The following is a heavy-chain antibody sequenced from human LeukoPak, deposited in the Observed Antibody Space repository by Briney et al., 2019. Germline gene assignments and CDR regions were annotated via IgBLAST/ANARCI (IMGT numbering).Heavy chain of an antibody. D-gene: IGHD6-19*01. J-gene: IGHJ6*02. Sequence: PGGSLRLSCAASGFTVSSNYMSWVRQAPGKGLEWDSVIYSGGSTYYADAVKGRFTISRDNSKNTLYLQMNSLRGEDTAVYYCARDPYSSAWYHYYYGMDVWGQGTTVTVSS. V-gene: IGHV3-66*01. CDR1: GFTVSSNY. CDR2: IYSGGST. CDR3: ARDPYSSAWYHYYYGMDV.